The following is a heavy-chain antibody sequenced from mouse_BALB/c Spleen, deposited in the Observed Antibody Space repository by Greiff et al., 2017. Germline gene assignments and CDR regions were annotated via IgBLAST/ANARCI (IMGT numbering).Heavy chain of an antibody. CDR3: ARSEGPWYFDV. CDR2: ISSGSSTI. Sequence: EVKLVESGGGLVQPGGSRKLSCAASGFTFSSFGMHWVRQAPEKGLEWVAYISSGSSTIYYADTVKGRFTISRDNPKNTLFLQLTSLRSEDTAMYYCARSEGPWYFDVWGAGTTGTVSS. J-gene: IGHJ1*01. CDR1: GFTFSSFG. V-gene: IGHV5-17*02.